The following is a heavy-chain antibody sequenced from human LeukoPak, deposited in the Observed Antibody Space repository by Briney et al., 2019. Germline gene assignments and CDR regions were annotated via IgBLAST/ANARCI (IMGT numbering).Heavy chain of an antibody. CDR1: GYTFTNYA. V-gene: IGHV1-3*03. J-gene: IGHJ4*02. CDR2: INAVNGNT. D-gene: IGHD3-10*02. Sequence: ASVKVSCKASGYTFTNYAINWVRQAPGQRLEWMGWINAVNGNTKYSQEFQDRVTISRDTSANSAYMELSSLRSEDTAVYYCARDLFGEVDYWGQGTLVTVSS. CDR3: ARDLFGEVDY.